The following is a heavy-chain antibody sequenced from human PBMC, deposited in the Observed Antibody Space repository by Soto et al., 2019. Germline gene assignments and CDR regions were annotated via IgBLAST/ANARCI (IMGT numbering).Heavy chain of an antibody. D-gene: IGHD3-3*01. Sequence: ASVKVSCKASGYTFTGYYMHWVRQAPGQRLEWMGWINPNSGGTNYAQKFQGRVTMTRDTSISPAYMELSRLRSDDTAVYYCKLGVVTPGEDYFDYWGQGTMVTVSS. V-gene: IGHV1-2*02. CDR3: KLGVVTPGEDYFDY. CDR2: INPNSGGT. J-gene: IGHJ4*02. CDR1: GYTFTGYY.